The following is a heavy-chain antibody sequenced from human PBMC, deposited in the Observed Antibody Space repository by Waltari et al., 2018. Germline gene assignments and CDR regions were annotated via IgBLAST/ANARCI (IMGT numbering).Heavy chain of an antibody. CDR2: ISSSGSTI. CDR3: ARAPSSSWVDASDI. CDR1: GFTFSSYE. Sequence: EVQLVESGGGLVQPGGSLRLSCAASGFTFSSYEINCVRQAPGTGLEWLSYISSSGSTICYADSVKGRYTIARDNAKNSVYLQMNSLRAEDTAVYYCARAPSSSWVDASDIWGQGTMVTVSS. J-gene: IGHJ3*02. D-gene: IGHD6-13*01. V-gene: IGHV3-48*03.